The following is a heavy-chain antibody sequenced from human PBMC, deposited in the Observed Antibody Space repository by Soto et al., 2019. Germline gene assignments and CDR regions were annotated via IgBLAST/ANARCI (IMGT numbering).Heavy chain of an antibody. V-gene: IGHV1-18*01. Sequence: ASVKVSCMASGYTFTSYGISWVRQAPGQGLEWMGWISAYNGNTNYAQKLQGRVTMTTDTSTSTAYMELRSLRSDDTAVYYCARRTVDTATYYYYGMDVWGQGTTVTVSS. J-gene: IGHJ6*02. D-gene: IGHD5-18*01. CDR2: ISAYNGNT. CDR3: ARRTVDTATYYYYGMDV. CDR1: GYTFTSYG.